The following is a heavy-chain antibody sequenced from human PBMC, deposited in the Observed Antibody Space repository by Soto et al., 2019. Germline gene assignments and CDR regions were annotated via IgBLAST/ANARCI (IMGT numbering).Heavy chain of an antibody. CDR3: ARVLHGSGSYPSY. J-gene: IGHJ4*02. V-gene: IGHV1-18*01. CDR1: GYTFTSYG. D-gene: IGHD3-10*01. Sequence: ASVKVSCKASGYTFTSYGISWVREAPGQGLEWMGWITVYNGNTKYAQQFQGRVSMTADTSTSTAYMELMALRSDDTAMYYCARVLHGSGSYPSYWVQGTPVTVSS. CDR2: ITVYNGNT.